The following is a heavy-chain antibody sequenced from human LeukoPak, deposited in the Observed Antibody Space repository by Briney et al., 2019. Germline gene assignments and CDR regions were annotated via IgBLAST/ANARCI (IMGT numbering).Heavy chain of an antibody. CDR2: ISGSGGST. CDR3: AKDRFYYDSSGYGLLTD. Sequence: GGSLRLSCTASGFTFRNYAMSWVRQAPGKGLEWVSSISGSGGSTYFADSVKGRFTFSRDNSENTLFLQMNSLRAEDTAVYYCAKDRFYYDSSGYGLLTDWGQGTLVTVSS. J-gene: IGHJ4*02. D-gene: IGHD3-22*01. CDR1: GFTFRNYA. V-gene: IGHV3-23*01.